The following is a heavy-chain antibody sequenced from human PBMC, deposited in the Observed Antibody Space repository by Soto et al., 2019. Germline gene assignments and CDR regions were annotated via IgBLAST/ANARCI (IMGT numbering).Heavy chain of an antibody. CDR2: IKSKTDGGTT. CDR3: TTESTMIVVVAAFDI. V-gene: IGHV3-15*07. Sequence: GGSLRLSCAASGFTFTSAWFNWVRQAPGRGLEWVARIKSKTDGGTTDYAAPVKGRFTISRDDSKNTLYLQMNSLKTEDTAVYYCTTESTMIVVVAAFDIWGQGTMVTVSS. D-gene: IGHD3-22*01. CDR1: GFTFTSAW. J-gene: IGHJ3*02.